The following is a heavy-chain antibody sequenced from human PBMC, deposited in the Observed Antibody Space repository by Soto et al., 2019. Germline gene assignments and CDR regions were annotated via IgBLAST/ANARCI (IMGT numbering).Heavy chain of an antibody. CDR2: ISYNGSP. J-gene: IGHJ3*02. V-gene: IGHV4-61*08. CDR3: VRDRSDSLNSFDAFDI. Sequence: QVQLQESGPGLVKPSETLSLTCTVSGGSVSSGDHYWSWIRQPPGKGLEWIAYISYNGSPDYNPSLRSRVLVSLDMSKNQFSLKLSTVAAADTAVYYCVRDRSDSLNSFDAFDIWGQGTMVTVSS. D-gene: IGHD3-22*01. CDR1: GGSVSSGDHY.